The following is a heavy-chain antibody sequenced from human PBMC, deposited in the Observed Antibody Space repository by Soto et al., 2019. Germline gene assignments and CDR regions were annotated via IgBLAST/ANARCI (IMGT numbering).Heavy chain of an antibody. D-gene: IGHD3-10*01. J-gene: IGHJ4*02. CDR1: GFTFSSYA. Sequence: HPGGSLRLSCAASGFTFSSYAMSWVRQAPGKGLEWVSAISGSGGSTYYADSVKGRFTISRDNSKNTLYLQMNSLRAEDTAVYYCAKDVTYYYGSGSYVDWGQGTLVTVSS. CDR3: AKDVTYYYGSGSYVD. V-gene: IGHV3-23*01. CDR2: ISGSGGST.